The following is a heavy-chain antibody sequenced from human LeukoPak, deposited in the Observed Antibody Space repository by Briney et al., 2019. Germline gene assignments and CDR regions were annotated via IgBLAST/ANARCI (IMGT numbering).Heavy chain of an antibody. CDR1: GYSFTSYW. J-gene: IGHJ6*04. CDR2: IYPGGSDT. V-gene: IGHV5-51*01. CDR3: ARSVCSSTRCYPYGMDV. Sequence: GESLKISCKGSGYSFTSYWIGWVRQMPAKGLEWMGIIYPGGSDTRYSPSFQGQVTISADKSISTAYLQWSSLKASDTAMYYCARSVCSSTRCYPYGMDVWGKGTTVTVSS. D-gene: IGHD2-2*01.